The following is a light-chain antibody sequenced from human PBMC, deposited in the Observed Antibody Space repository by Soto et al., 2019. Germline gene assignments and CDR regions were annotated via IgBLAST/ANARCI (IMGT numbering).Light chain of an antibody. CDR3: SSYAGSNNFEV. J-gene: IGLJ1*01. Sequence: QSVLTQPPSASGSPGQSVTISCTGTSSDVGGYNYVSWYQQHPGKAPKLMIYEVSKRPSGVPDRFSGSKPGNTASLTVSGLQAEDEAEYYCSSYAGSNNFEVFGTGTKVTVL. V-gene: IGLV2-8*01. CDR2: EVS. CDR1: SSDVGGYNY.